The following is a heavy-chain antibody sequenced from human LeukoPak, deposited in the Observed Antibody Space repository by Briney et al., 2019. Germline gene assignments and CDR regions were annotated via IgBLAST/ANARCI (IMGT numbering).Heavy chain of an antibody. Sequence: TSETLSLTCTVSGGSISSYYWSWIRQPPGKGLEWIGYIYYSGSTNYNPSLKSRVTISVDTSKTQFSLTVTSVTAADTAVYYCARHMSVSYDAFDLWGRGTTVTVSS. CDR3: ARHMSVSYDAFDL. CDR1: GGSISSYY. V-gene: IGHV4-59*08. J-gene: IGHJ3*01. D-gene: IGHD3-10*01. CDR2: IYYSGST.